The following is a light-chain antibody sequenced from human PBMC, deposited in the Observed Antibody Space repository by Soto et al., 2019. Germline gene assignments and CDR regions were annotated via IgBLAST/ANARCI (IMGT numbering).Light chain of an antibody. J-gene: IGLJ1*01. CDR3: GSYTASSNYG. CDR1: SSDVGAYNY. V-gene: IGLV2-14*01. Sequence: SVLTQPASVSGSPGQSITISCTGTSSDVGAYNYVSWYQQHPGKAPKLMIYDVSHRPSGVSHRFSGSKSGNTASLAISGLPAEDEADYYCGSYTASSNYGFGSGAKVTV. CDR2: DVS.